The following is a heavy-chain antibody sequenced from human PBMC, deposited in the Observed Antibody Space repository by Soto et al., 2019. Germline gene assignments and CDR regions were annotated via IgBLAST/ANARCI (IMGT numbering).Heavy chain of an antibody. CDR2: ISGSGGST. J-gene: IGHJ4*02. V-gene: IGHV3-23*01. CDR3: AKDPWEYYDSSGYYFDY. D-gene: IGHD3-22*01. CDR1: GFTFSSYA. Sequence: GRSLRLSCAASGFTFSSYAMSWVRQAPGKGLEWVSAISGSGGSTYYADSVKGRFTISRDNSKNTLYLQMNSLRAEDTAVYYCAKDPWEYYDSSGYYFDYWGQGTLVTVSS.